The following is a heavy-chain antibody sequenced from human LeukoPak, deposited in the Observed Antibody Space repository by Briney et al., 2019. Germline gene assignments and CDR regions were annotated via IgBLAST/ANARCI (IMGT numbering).Heavy chain of an antibody. CDR3: ARDQGGVLGQLVAY. Sequence: PGGSLRLSCAASGFTFDDYGMSWVRQAPGKGLEWVSGINWNGGSTGSADSVKGRFTISRDNAKNSLYLQMNSLRAEDTALYYCARDQGGVLGQLVAYWGQGTLVTVSS. D-gene: IGHD6-6*01. J-gene: IGHJ4*02. CDR1: GFTFDDYG. CDR2: INWNGGST. V-gene: IGHV3-20*04.